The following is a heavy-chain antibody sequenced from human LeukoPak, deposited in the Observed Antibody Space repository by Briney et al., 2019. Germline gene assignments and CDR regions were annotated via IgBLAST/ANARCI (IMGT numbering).Heavy chain of an antibody. CDR1: GHTFTSYD. V-gene: IGHV1-8*01. Sequence: SVKLSYTAAGHTFTSYDINWGRQATGQGLEGMRWMKADSGNTGYAQKFQGRVTMTRNPSISTAYMELSSLTSEDTAVYYCARRVAAAGVGIVYWGQGTLVTVSS. J-gene: IGHJ4*02. D-gene: IGHD6-13*01. CDR2: MKADSGNT. CDR3: ARRVAAAGVGIVY.